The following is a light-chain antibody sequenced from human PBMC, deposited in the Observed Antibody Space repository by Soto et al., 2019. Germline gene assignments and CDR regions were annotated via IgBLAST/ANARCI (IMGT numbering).Light chain of an antibody. CDR1: QGFSNS. V-gene: IGKV1-27*01. Sequence: DIQITQSPSSLSASVGDPVTITCRASQGFSNSLAWYQQKPGQVPNLLIYAASTLQSGVPSRFSGSGSGADFTLTISSLRPVDVATYYCQKYNKAPRTFGQGPKVEI. J-gene: IGKJ1*01. CDR3: QKYNKAPRT. CDR2: AAS.